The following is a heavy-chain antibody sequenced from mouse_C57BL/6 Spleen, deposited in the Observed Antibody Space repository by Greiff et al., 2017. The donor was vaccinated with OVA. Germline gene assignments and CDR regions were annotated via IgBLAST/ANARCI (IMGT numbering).Heavy chain of an antibody. Sequence: VHVKQSGPELVKPGASVKISCKASGYTFTDYYMNWVKQSHGKSLEWIGDINPNNGGTSYNQKLKGKATLTVDKSSSTAYMELRSLTSEDSAVYYCARSGNYWYFDVWGTGTTVTVSS. J-gene: IGHJ1*03. V-gene: IGHV1-26*01. CDR2: INPNNGGT. D-gene: IGHD2-1*01. CDR3: ARSGNYWYFDV. CDR1: GYTFTDYY.